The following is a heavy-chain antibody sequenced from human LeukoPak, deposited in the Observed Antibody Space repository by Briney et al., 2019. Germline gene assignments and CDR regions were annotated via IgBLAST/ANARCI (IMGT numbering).Heavy chain of an antibody. V-gene: IGHV3-21*01. D-gene: IGHD6-13*01. CDR3: ARFLAAAGNDAFDI. J-gene: IGHJ3*02. CDR2: ISSSSSYI. Sequence: GGSLRLSCAASGFTFSSYSMNWARQAPGKGLEWVSSISSSSSYIYYADSVKGRFTISRDNAKNSLYLQMNSLRAEDTAVYYCARFLAAAGNDAFDIWGQGTMVTVSS. CDR1: GFTFSSYS.